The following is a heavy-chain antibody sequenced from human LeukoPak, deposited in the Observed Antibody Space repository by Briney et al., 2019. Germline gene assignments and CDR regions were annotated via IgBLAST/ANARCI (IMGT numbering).Heavy chain of an antibody. J-gene: IGHJ4*02. CDR2: IYTSGST. Sequence: SETLSLTCTVSGGSISSYYWSWIRQPAGKGLEWIGRIYTSGSTNYNPSLKSRVTMSVDTSKNQFSLELSSVTAADTAVYYCARGSPFYYYGSGSIQIFDYWGQGTLVTVSS. V-gene: IGHV4-4*07. CDR3: ARGSPFYYYGSGSIQIFDY. CDR1: GGSISSYY. D-gene: IGHD3-10*01.